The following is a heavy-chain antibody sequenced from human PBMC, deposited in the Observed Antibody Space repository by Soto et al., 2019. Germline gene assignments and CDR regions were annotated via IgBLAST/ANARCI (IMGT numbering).Heavy chain of an antibody. J-gene: IGHJ4*02. CDR1: GFTVSSNH. CDR3: AGPGEQHRY. CDR2: IYRGGST. D-gene: IGHD3-16*01. Sequence: EVQLVESGGGLVQPGGSVRLSCAASGFTVSSNHMSWVRQAPGKGLEWVSLIYRGGSTYYADSVKGRFTFSRDNSKNTLYLQMNSLRAEDTAVYYCAGPGEQHRYWGQGTLVTVSS. V-gene: IGHV3-66*01.